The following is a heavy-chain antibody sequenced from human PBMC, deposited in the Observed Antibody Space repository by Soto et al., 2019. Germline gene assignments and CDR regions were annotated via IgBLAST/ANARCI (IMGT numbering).Heavy chain of an antibody. CDR2: ISWNGGII. D-gene: IGHD3-3*01. V-gene: IGHV3-9*01. Sequence: EVQLVESGGGLVQPGRSLRLSCAASGFTFDDYAMHWVRQPPGKGLEWVSGISWNGGIIGYTGSVKGRFTISRDNAKNSLSLQMNSLRAEDTALYYCAKVLTRSGYYTYAFDIWGQGTMVTVSS. CDR3: AKVLTRSGYYTYAFDI. J-gene: IGHJ3*02. CDR1: GFTFDDYA.